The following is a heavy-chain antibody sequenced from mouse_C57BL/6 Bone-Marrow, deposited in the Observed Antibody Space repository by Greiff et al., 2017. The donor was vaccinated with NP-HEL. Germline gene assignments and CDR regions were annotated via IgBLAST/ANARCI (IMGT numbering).Heavy chain of an antibody. D-gene: IGHD1-1*01. CDR1: GFTFSSYA. CDR3: ARDLDGSSPYYFDY. J-gene: IGHJ2*01. CDR2: ISDGGSYT. Sequence: EVMLVESGGGLVKPGGSLKLSCAASGFTFSSYAMSWVRQTPEKRLEWVATISDGGSYTYYPDNVKGRFTISRDNAKNNLYLQMSHLKSEDTAMYYCARDLDGSSPYYFDYWGQGTTLTVSS. V-gene: IGHV5-4*01.